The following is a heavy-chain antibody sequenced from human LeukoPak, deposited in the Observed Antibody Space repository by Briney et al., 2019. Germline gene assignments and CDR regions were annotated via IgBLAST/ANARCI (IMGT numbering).Heavy chain of an antibody. CDR2: ISSSSSYI. Sequence: GGSLTLSCAASGFTFSSYSMNWVRQAAGKGLEWVSSISSSSSYIYYVDSVKGRFTISRDNSKNTLYLQMNSLRAEDTAVDYCAKAYYYDSSGYYEFAFDIWGQGTMVTVSS. D-gene: IGHD3-22*01. CDR3: AKAYYYDSSGYYEFAFDI. CDR1: GFTFSSYS. V-gene: IGHV3-21*04. J-gene: IGHJ3*02.